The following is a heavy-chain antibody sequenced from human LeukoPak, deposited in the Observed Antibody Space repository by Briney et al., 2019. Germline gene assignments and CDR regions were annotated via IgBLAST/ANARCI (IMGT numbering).Heavy chain of an antibody. Sequence: KYGESLKISGKGSGYCITSYWIGGVRPMAGKGLEGMGISYPGDSETTYSPSFQGQVSISVDTSTNTAYLEWSSLKASDTAIYYCARQDLGDYGRNYFQSWGQGPLVIVSS. V-gene: IGHV5-51*01. CDR2: SYPGDSET. CDR3: ARQDLGDYGRNYFQS. D-gene: IGHD4-17*01. CDR1: GYCITSYW. J-gene: IGHJ4*02.